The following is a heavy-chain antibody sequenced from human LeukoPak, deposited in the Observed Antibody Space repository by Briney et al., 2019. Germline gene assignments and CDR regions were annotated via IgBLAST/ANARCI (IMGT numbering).Heavy chain of an antibody. D-gene: IGHD3-22*01. J-gene: IGHJ4*02. CDR1: GFTFSDYY. CDR3: ARVEYYGSSGYYDY. CDR2: ISSSGSTI. V-gene: IGHV3-11*04. Sequence: GGSLRLSCAASGFTFSDYYMSWIRQATGKGLEWVSYISSSGSTIYYAHSVKGRFTISRDNAKNALYLQMNSLRAEDTAVYYCARVEYYGSSGYYDYWGQGTRVTVSS.